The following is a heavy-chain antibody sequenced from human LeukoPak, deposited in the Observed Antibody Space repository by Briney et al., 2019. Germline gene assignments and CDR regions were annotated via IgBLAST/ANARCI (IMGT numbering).Heavy chain of an antibody. J-gene: IGHJ4*02. Sequence: GGSLRLSCAASGLSVSSNYMNWVRQAPGKGLEWVSALYIGGNTYYADSVRGRFTISRDNSKNTLYLQMNSLRAEDTAIYYCTPAAGYNYGQYWGQRTLVTVSS. D-gene: IGHD5-18*01. V-gene: IGHV3-53*01. CDR2: LYIGGNT. CDR3: TPAAGYNYGQY. CDR1: GLSVSSNY.